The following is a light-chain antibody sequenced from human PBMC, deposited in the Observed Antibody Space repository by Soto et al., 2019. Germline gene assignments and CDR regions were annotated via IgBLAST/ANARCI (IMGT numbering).Light chain of an antibody. J-gene: IGLJ3*02. CDR2: GNN. CDR3: QSFDSSLSGSV. CDR1: RSNIGAGYD. V-gene: IGLV1-40*01. Sequence: QLVLTQPPSVSGAPGQRVTISCTGSRSNIGAGYDVHWYQQFPGRVPKLLIYGNNNRPSGVPDRFSGSKSGTSASLAIAGLQAEDEADYYCQSFDSSLSGSVFGGGTKLTVL.